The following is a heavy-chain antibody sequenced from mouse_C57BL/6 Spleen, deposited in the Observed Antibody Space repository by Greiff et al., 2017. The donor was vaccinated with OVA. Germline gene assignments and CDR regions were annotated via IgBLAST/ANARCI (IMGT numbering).Heavy chain of an antibody. J-gene: IGHJ2*01. Sequence: VHVKQSGPELVKPGASVKIPCKASGYTFTDYNMDWVKQSHGKSLEWIGDINPNNGGTIYNQKFKGKATLTVDKSSSTAYMELRSLTSEDTAVYYCARSYDGYYFYFDYWGQGTTLTVSS. CDR1: GYTFTDYN. D-gene: IGHD2-3*01. CDR2: INPNNGGT. CDR3: ARSYDGYYFYFDY. V-gene: IGHV1-18*01.